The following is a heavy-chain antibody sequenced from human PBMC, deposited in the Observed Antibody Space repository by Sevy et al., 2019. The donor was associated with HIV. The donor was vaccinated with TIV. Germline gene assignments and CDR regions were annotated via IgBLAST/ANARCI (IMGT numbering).Heavy chain of an antibody. CDR1: GFTFDDYG. CDR2: INWNGGST. V-gene: IGHV3-20*04. Sequence: GESLKISCAASGFTFDDYGMSWVRQAPGKGLEWVSGINWNGGSTGYADSVKGRFTISRDNAKNSLYLQMNSLRAEDTALYYCAREEGGSSPNDYWGQGTLVTVSS. CDR3: AREEGGSSPNDY. J-gene: IGHJ4*02. D-gene: IGHD3-16*01.